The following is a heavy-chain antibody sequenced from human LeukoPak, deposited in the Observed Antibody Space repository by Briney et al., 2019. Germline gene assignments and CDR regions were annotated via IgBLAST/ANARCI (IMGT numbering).Heavy chain of an antibody. D-gene: IGHD3-9*01. V-gene: IGHV1-2*02. CDR2: IDPNSGGT. CDR1: GYSFTDYY. J-gene: IGHJ4*02. Sequence: GASVKVSCKASGYSFTDYYVHWVRQAPGQGPEWMGWIDPNSGGTNFAQKFQGRVTMTRDTSISTAYMELSRLRSDDTAVYYCTRGLVLTLFDYWGQGTLVTVPS. CDR3: TRGLVLTLFDY.